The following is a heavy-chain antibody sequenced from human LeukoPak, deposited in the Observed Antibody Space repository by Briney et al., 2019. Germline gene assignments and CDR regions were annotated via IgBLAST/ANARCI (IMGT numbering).Heavy chain of an antibody. D-gene: IGHD3-10*01. J-gene: IGHJ4*01. CDR1: GYSVSSNRAA. Sequence: SQTLSLTCAISGYSVSSNRAAWNWIRQSPSRGLEWLGRTYYRSKWYTDYAVSVKSRISINPDTSQNQFSLQLNSVTPEDTAVYYCARAASPYYYGSGSYYSRFDYWGQGTLVTVSS. CDR3: ARAASPYYYGSGSYYSRFDY. CDR2: TYYRSKWYT. V-gene: IGHV6-1*01.